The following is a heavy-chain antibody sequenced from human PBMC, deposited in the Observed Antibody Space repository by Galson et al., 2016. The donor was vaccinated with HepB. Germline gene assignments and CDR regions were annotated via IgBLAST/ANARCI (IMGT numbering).Heavy chain of an antibody. D-gene: IGHD5-18*01. Sequence: SETLSLTCTVSGDSSSPHYRSWIRQPPGKGLEWIGYVHSSGSSFYNPSLRGRVTISVATSKNHFSLKLDSVTAADTPVYFCARGTLSCTGNSCFYQYFDLWGRGILVTVSS. J-gene: IGHJ2*01. V-gene: IGHV4-59*11. CDR3: ARGTLSCTGNSCFYQYFDL. CDR1: GDSSSPHY. CDR2: VHSSGSS.